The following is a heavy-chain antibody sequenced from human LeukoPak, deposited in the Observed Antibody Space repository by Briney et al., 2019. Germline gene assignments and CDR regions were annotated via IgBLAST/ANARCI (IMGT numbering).Heavy chain of an antibody. J-gene: IGHJ4*02. CDR3: VRPKTDSYGYPYFDY. D-gene: IGHD5-18*01. Sequence: PSQTLSLTCNVSGGSISSSSFYWGWIRQPPGKGLEWIGSIHRSGSTYHNPSLKSRVTISADTSKNQFSLKLSSVTAADTAVYYCVRPKTDSYGYPYFDYWGQGMLVTVSS. V-gene: IGHV4-39*01. CDR1: GGSISSSSFY. CDR2: IHRSGST.